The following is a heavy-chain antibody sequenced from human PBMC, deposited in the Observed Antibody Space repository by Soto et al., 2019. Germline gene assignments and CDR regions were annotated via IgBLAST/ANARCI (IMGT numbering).Heavy chain of an antibody. D-gene: IGHD2-21*01. Sequence: EVQLLESGGGLIQPGGSLRLSCEASGFTFSNYGMTWVRLAPGKGLEWVSTISGSGGRTFYSDPVKGRLTISRDNSKNTLYLQMNRLRAEDTAVYYCAKEMIASTLADFFDYWGQGTLVTVSS. CDR1: GFTFSNYG. CDR3: AKEMIASTLADFFDY. CDR2: ISGSGGRT. J-gene: IGHJ4*02. V-gene: IGHV3-23*01.